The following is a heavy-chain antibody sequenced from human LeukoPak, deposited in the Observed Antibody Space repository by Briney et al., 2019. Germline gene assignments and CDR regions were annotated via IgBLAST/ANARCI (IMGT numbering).Heavy chain of an antibody. CDR1: GGSFSGHY. V-gene: IGHV4-34*01. D-gene: IGHD1-26*01. Sequence: PSETLSLTCAVYGGSFSGHYWSWIRQPPGKGLEWIGEINHSGSTNYNPSLKSRVTISVDTSKNQLSLKLRSVTAADTALYYCARQVGATTLIDSWGQGTLVTVSS. CDR3: ARQVGATTLIDS. J-gene: IGHJ4*02. CDR2: INHSGST.